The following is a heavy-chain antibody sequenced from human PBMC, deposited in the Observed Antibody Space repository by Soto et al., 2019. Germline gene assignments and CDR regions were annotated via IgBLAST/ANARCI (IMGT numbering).Heavy chain of an antibody. CDR3: ARREAMVYYFDY. J-gene: IGHJ4*02. CDR1: GGSISSGGYY. CDR2: IYYSGST. Sequence: SETLSLTCTVSGGSISSGGYYWSWIRQHPGKGLEWIGYIYYSGSTYYNPSLKSRVTISVDTSKNQFSLKLSSVTAADTAVYYCARREAMVYYFDYWGQGTLVTVYS. D-gene: IGHD5-18*01. V-gene: IGHV4-31*03.